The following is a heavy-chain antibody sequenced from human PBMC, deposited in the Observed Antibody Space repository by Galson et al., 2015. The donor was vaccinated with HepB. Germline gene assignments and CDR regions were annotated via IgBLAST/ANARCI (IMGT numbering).Heavy chain of an antibody. Sequence: SLRLSCAASGFTFGVYSINWVRQAPGKGLEWVSSISSSSSYIYYADSVKGRFTISRDSAKNSLYLQMNSLRAEDTAVYYCARVYYGSGSYHWDYYYYMDVWGKGTAVTVSS. CDR2: ISSSSSYI. CDR3: ARVYYGSGSYHWDYYYYMDV. D-gene: IGHD3-10*01. J-gene: IGHJ6*03. CDR1: GFTFGVYS. V-gene: IGHV3-21*01.